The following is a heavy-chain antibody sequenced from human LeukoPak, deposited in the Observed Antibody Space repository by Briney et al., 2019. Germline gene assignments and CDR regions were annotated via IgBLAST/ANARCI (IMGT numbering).Heavy chain of an antibody. D-gene: IGHD1-26*01. J-gene: IGHJ4*02. CDR1: GFTFSAYY. Sequence: GGSLRLSCAASGFTFSAYYMSWVRQAPGNGLQWVSYISSSGSTIYYADSVKGRFTISRDNAKNSLYLQMNSLRAEDTAVYYCARASSGTYSETDYWGQGTLVTLSS. V-gene: IGHV3-11*04. CDR3: ARASSGTYSETDY. CDR2: ISSSGSTI.